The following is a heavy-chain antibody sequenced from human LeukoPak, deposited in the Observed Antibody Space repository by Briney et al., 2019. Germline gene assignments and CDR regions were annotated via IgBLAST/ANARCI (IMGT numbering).Heavy chain of an antibody. CDR1: DGSISINY. V-gene: IGHV4-59*01. Sequence: SETLSLTCTVSDGSISINYWTWIRQPPGKGLEWIGNIYFRGSTNYNPSLKSRVTISGDTSKNQVSLQLTSVTAADTAVYYCAREGGRQWLVSGALDSWGQGTLVTVSS. CDR2: IYFRGST. D-gene: IGHD6-19*01. J-gene: IGHJ5*01. CDR3: AREGGRQWLVSGALDS.